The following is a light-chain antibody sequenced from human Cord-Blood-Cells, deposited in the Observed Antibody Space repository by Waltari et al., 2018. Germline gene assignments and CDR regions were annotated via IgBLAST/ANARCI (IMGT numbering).Light chain of an antibody. CDR2: DVS. CDR1: SSDVGGYNY. V-gene: IGLV2-14*01. J-gene: IGLJ1*01. Sequence: QSALTQPASVSGSPGQSIIISCTGTSSDVGGYNYVSWYQQHPGKAPKLMIYDVSKRPSGFSNRFAGSKSGNTASRTISGLQAEDEADYYCSSYTSSSTLVFGTGTKVTVL. CDR3: SSYTSSSTLV.